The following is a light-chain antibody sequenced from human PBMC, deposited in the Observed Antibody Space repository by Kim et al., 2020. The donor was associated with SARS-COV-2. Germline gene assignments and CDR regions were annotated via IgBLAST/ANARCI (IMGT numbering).Light chain of an antibody. Sequence: EIVMTQSPATLSVSPGERANLSCRASQSVSSNLAWYQQKPGQAPRLLIYGASTRATGIPVRFSGSGSGTEFTLTISSLQSEDFAVYYCQQYNNWPQTFGQGTKVDIK. V-gene: IGKV3-15*01. CDR3: QQYNNWPQT. J-gene: IGKJ1*01. CDR1: QSVSSN. CDR2: GAS.